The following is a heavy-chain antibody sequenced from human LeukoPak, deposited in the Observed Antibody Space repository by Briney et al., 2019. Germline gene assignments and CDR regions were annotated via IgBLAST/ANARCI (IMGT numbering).Heavy chain of an antibody. J-gene: IGHJ4*02. Sequence: ASVKVSCKASGGTFSSYAISWVRQAPGQGLEWMGGIIPIFGTANYAQKFLGRVTITTDESTSTAYMELSSLRSEDTAVYYCARARQYWKYYFDYWGQGTLVTVSS. V-gene: IGHV1-69*05. D-gene: IGHD1-1*01. CDR2: IIPIFGTA. CDR1: GGTFSSYA. CDR3: ARARQYWKYYFDY.